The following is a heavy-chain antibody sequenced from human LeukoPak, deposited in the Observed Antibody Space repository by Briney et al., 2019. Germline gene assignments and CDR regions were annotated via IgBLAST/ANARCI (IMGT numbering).Heavy chain of an antibody. J-gene: IGHJ4*02. V-gene: IGHV3-23*01. D-gene: IGHD3-16*01. CDR1: GFTFSSYA. Sequence: GGSLRLSCAASGFTFSSYAMSWVRQAPGKGLEWVSISSNSGSSTHYAGSVKGRFTISRDNSKDTLYLQMSSLRVEDTAVYYCAKRGTSRARIDYWGQGTLVTVSS. CDR3: AKRGTSRARIDY. CDR2: SSNSGSST.